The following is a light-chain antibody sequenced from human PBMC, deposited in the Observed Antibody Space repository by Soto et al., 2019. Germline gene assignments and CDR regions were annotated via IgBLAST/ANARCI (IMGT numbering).Light chain of an antibody. CDR2: DAS. CDR3: QQYSVYWT. V-gene: IGKV1-5*02. J-gene: IGKJ1*01. CDR1: QSVSTR. Sequence: DIQMTQSPSSLSGSVGDGCTIIFRASQSVSTRLAWYQQKPGKAPKVLIYDASSWAGGVPSRFTGSGSGTEFTLTINSLQPDDFATYYCQQYSVYWTFGQGTKVDIK.